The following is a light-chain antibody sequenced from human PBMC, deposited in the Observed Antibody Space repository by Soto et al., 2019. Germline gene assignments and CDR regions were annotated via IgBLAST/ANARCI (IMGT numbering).Light chain of an antibody. CDR1: QSVSSK. CDR2: GAS. J-gene: IGKJ5*01. V-gene: IGKV3-15*01. Sequence: EIVMTQSPATLSVSPGERATLSCRASQSVSSKLAWYQQKPGQAPRLLIYGASTRATGIPARFSGSGSGTEFTLIISSLQSEDSAVYYCQQRSNWPPAFGQGTRLEIK. CDR3: QQRSNWPPA.